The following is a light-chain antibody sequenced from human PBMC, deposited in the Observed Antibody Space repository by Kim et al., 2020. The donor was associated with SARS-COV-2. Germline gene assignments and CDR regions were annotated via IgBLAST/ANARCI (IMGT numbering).Light chain of an antibody. CDR3: QHYHSYAWT. Sequence: DIQMTQSPSTLSASVGDRVTITCRASQSISSWLAWYQQKPVKAPNLLIYDASSLEGGLPSRFSGGGSGTEFTLTISSLQPDVFVSYCCQHYHSYAWTFGQGTQVDIK. J-gene: IGKJ1*01. V-gene: IGKV1-5*01. CDR1: QSISSW. CDR2: DAS.